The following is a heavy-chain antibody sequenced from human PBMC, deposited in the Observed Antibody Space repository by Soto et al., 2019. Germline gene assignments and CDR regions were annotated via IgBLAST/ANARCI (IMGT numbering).Heavy chain of an antibody. CDR2: ISAYNGNT. J-gene: IGHJ6*02. D-gene: IGHD6-19*01. V-gene: IGHV1-18*01. CDR1: GYTFTSYV. Sequence: QVQLVQSGAEVKKPGASVKVSCRASGYTFTSYVISWVRQAPAQGLEWMGWISAYNGNTNFAQKLQGRVTMTTDTTTSIPNKKQKNLRSDGSNEDYCAKVEATVEGPYGMDVWGQGTTVTVS. CDR3: AKVEATVEGPYGMDV.